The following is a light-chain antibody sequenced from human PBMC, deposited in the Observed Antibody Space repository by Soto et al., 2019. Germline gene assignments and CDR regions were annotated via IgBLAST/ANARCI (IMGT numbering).Light chain of an antibody. J-gene: IGKJ4*01. Sequence: EIVLTQSPATLSLSPGERATLSCRASPSVSSYLAWYQQKPGQAPRLLIYDASNRATGIPARFSGSGSGTDFTLTISSLEPEDFAVYYCQQRSNWPRGLTFGGGTKVEIK. V-gene: IGKV3-11*01. CDR3: QQRSNWPRGLT. CDR2: DAS. CDR1: PSVSSY.